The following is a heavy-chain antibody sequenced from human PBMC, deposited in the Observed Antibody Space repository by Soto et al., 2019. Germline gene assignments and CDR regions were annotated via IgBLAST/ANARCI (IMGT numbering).Heavy chain of an antibody. V-gene: IGHV3-30*04. J-gene: IGHJ3*02. D-gene: IGHD4-17*01. CDR3: AKGLRWIDSFDI. CDR1: RFSFSDSN. Sequence: QVQLVESGGGVVQPGGSLRLSCAASRFSFSDSNMHWVRQAPGKGLQWVAVISSESAYIHYADSLKGRFTISRDNSMNMLFLEMNSLRPDVTAIYYCAKGLRWIDSFDIWGQGAMVTVSA. CDR2: ISSESAYI.